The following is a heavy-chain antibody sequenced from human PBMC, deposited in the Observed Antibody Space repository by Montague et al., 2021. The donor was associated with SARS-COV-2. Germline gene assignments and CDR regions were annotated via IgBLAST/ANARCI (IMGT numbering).Heavy chain of an antibody. CDR1: GGSISSSSYY. CDR2: IYYSGST. Sequence: SEILSLTCTVSGGSISSSSYYWGWIRQPPGKGLEWIGSIYYSGSTYYNPSLKSRVTISVDTSKNQFSLKLSSVTAADTAVYYCARQMTSWWELLYYFDYWGQGTLVTVPS. J-gene: IGHJ4*02. V-gene: IGHV4-39*01. CDR3: ARQMTSWWELLYYFDY. D-gene: IGHD1-26*01.